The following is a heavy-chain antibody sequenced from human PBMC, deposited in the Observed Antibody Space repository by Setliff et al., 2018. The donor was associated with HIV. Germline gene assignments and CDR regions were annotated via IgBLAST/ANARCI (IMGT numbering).Heavy chain of an antibody. V-gene: IGHV4-61*09. CDR2: IYTSGST. CDR3: ARGHCSGTNCYGVDYYGMDV. Sequence: SETLSLTCTVSGGSISSGSNYRSWIRQPAGKGLEWIGHIYTSGSTNYNPSLKSRVSMSVDRSKSQFSLNLTSVTAADTAVYYCARGHCSGTNCYGVDYYGMDVWGQGTTVTVSS. J-gene: IGHJ6*02. CDR1: GGSISSGSNY. D-gene: IGHD2-2*01.